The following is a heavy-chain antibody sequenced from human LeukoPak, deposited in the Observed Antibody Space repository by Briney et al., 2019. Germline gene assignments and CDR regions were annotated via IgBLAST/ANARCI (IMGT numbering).Heavy chain of an antibody. CDR2: INPSGGST. Sequence: GASVKVSCKASGYTFTSYYMHWVRQAPGQGLEWMGIINPSGGSTSYAQKFQGRVTMTRDTSTSTVYMELSSLRSEDTAVYYCARNIGGSSGYYTLGYWGQGTLVTVCS. V-gene: IGHV1-46*01. D-gene: IGHD3-22*01. J-gene: IGHJ4*02. CDR3: ARNIGGSSGYYTLGY. CDR1: GYTFTSYY.